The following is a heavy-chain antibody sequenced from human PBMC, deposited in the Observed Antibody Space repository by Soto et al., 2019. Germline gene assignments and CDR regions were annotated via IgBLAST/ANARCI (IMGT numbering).Heavy chain of an antibody. Sequence: SETLSLTCTVSGGSISSGDYYWSWIRQPPGKGLEWIGYIYYSGSTYYNPSLKSRVTISVDASKNQFSLKLSSVTAADTAVYYCASARPHDSSGYSDYWGQGTLVTVSS. J-gene: IGHJ4*02. CDR3: ASARPHDSSGYSDY. D-gene: IGHD3-22*01. V-gene: IGHV4-30-4*01. CDR1: GGSISSGDYY. CDR2: IYYSGST.